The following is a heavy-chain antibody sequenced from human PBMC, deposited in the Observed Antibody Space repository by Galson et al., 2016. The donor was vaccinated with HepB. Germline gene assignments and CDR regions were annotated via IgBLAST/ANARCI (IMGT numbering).Heavy chain of an antibody. J-gene: IGHJ6*02. CDR1: GYTFTSYG. CDR3: ARGRHQYSSGWYVGGMDV. V-gene: IGHV1-18*01. CDR2: ISAYNGNT. Sequence: QSGAEVKKPGASVKVSCKASGYTFTSYGISWVRQAPGQGLEWMGWISAYNGNTNYAQKLQGRVTMTTDTSTSTAYMELRSLRSDDTAVYYCARGRHQYSSGWYVGGMDVWGQGATVTVSS. D-gene: IGHD6-19*01.